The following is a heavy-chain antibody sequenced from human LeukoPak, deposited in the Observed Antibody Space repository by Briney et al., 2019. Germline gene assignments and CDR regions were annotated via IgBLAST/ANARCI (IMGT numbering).Heavy chain of an antibody. CDR3: ARDTGEVLRFYYYYGMDV. CDR1: GYTFTSYG. J-gene: IGHJ6*02. V-gene: IGHV1-18*01. Sequence: ASVKVSCKASGYTFTSYGISWVRQAPGQGLEWMGWISAYNGNTNYAQELQGRVTMTTDTSTSTAYMELRSLRSDDTAVYYCARDTGEVLRFYYYYGMDVWGQGTTVTVSS. D-gene: IGHD3-3*01. CDR2: ISAYNGNT.